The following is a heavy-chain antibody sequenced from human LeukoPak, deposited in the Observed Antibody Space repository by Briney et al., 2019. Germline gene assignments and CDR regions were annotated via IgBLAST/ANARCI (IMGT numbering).Heavy chain of an antibody. CDR2: INPNSGNI. CDR3: ARIAAALNWFDP. D-gene: IGHD6-13*01. J-gene: IGHJ5*02. V-gene: IGHV1-2*02. Sequence: EASVKVSCKASGYTFTGYYMHWVRQAPGQGLEWMGWINPNSGNINYAQKFEGRVTMTRDTSISTAYMELSRLRFDDAAVYYCARIAAALNWFDPWGQGTLVTVSS. CDR1: GYTFTGYY.